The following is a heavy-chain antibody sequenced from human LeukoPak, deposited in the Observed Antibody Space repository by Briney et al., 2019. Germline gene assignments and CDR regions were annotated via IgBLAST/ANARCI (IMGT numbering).Heavy chain of an antibody. CDR1: GFTFSSYS. V-gene: IGHV3-48*04. CDR3: ARLNFRGGEALHFDY. Sequence: GGSLRLSCAASGFTFSSYSMNWVRQAPGKGLEWVSYISTSTTTIYYADSVKGRFTISRDNAKNSLFLQMNSLRAEDTALYFCARLNFRGGEALHFDYWGQGTLVTVSS. D-gene: IGHD3-16*01. CDR2: ISTSTTTI. J-gene: IGHJ4*02.